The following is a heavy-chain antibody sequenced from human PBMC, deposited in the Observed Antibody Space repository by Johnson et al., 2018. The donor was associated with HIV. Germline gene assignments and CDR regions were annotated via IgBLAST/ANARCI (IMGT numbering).Heavy chain of an antibody. V-gene: IGHV3-43*01. CDR1: GFTFSSYG. CDR3: AKDTCSGRYFRAFDAFDI. CDR2: ISWDGGST. Sequence: VQLVESGGGVVQPGRSLRLSCAASGFTFSSYGMHWVRQAPGKGLEWVSLISWDGGSTYYADSVKGRFTISRDNSKNSLYLQMNSLRTEDTALYYCAKDTCSGRYFRAFDAFDIWGQGTMVTVSS. J-gene: IGHJ3*02. D-gene: IGHD3-10*01.